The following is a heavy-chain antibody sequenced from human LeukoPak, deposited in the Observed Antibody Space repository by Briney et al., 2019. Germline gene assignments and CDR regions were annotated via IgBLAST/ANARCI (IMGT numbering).Heavy chain of an antibody. CDR3: ARDKGYGDFTDYYYYMDV. J-gene: IGHJ6*03. D-gene: IGHD4-17*01. Sequence: GGSLRLSCAASGFTFSDYSMNWVRQAPGKGLEWVSSISSTSKYIYYGDSVKGRFTISRDNAKNSLYLQMNSLRAEDTALYYCARDKGYGDFTDYYYYMDVWGKGTTVTVSS. V-gene: IGHV3-21*04. CDR1: GFTFSDYS. CDR2: ISSTSKYI.